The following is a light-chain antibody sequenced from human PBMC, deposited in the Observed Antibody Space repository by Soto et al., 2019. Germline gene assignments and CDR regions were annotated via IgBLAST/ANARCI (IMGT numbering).Light chain of an antibody. Sequence: DIHGTQSPSSLSASVGDRVTITCRAGQTISNYLNWYQHKPGKAPKLLIYAASNLDRGVPARFSGSGSGTDFTLTISGLQPEDFATYFCQQSYSIPIFTFGQGTKVDTK. V-gene: IGKV1-39*01. J-gene: IGKJ2*01. CDR2: AAS. CDR1: QTISNY. CDR3: QQSYSIPIFT.